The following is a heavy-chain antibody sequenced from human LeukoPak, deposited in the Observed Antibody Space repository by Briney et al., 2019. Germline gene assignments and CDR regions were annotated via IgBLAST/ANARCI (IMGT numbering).Heavy chain of an antibody. CDR1: GFTFSSFA. D-gene: IGHD2-15*01. J-gene: IGHJ4*02. Sequence: SGGSLRLSCAASGFTFSSFAMSWVRQAPGKGLEWVSSISNSGGDTYYSDSVKGRFTISRDNSKNTLYLQMNSLRAEDTAVYYCAKDPVVVAATDSYFDYWGQGTLVTVSS. CDR2: ISNSGGDT. V-gene: IGHV3-23*01. CDR3: AKDPVVVAATDSYFDY.